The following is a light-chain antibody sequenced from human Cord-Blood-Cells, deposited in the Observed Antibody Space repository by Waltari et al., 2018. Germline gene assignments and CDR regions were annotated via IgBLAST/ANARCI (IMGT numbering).Light chain of an antibody. Sequence: QSVLPQTPSASGTPGQRVTISCSGRSPNLGSNTVTWYPQLPGTAPKLLTYSNNQRPPGVPARFSGSKSGTSAALAISGLQSEDEAYYYCAAWDDSLNGWVCVGGTKLTVL. CDR3: AAWDDSLNGWV. J-gene: IGLJ3*02. CDR1: SPNLGSNT. V-gene: IGLV1-44*01. CDR2: SNN.